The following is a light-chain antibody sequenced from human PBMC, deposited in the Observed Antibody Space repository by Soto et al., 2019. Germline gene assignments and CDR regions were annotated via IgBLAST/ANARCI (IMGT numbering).Light chain of an antibody. V-gene: IGKV1-39*01. Sequence: DIQMTQSPPSLSASIGDRVNITCRASQSITSHLKWYQKSPGQAPILLIFSVSRWQSGVPSRFSGSRSGTDFALTISSLQPEDFPSYYCQQSYRAPLSFGGGTRVEIK. J-gene: IGKJ4*01. CDR3: QQSYRAPLS. CDR1: QSITSH. CDR2: SVS.